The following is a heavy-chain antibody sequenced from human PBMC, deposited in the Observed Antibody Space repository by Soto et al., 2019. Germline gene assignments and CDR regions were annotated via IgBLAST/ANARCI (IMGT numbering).Heavy chain of an antibody. J-gene: IGHJ6*02. CDR1: GFTFSDFY. D-gene: IGHD3-3*01. Sequence: GRSVRLYCAASGFTFSDFYMSWIRQAPGRGLEWVSNIRTSGSDTNYADSVKGRFTISRDNGKKSLYLEMKSLRVEDTAVYYCARDRGGGSIFGGHYGMDVWGQGTTVTVS. CDR2: IRTSGSDT. V-gene: IGHV3-11*06. CDR3: ARDRGGGSIFGGHYGMDV.